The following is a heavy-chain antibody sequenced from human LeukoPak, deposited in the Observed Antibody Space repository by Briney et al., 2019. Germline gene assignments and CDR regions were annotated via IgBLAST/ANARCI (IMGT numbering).Heavy chain of an antibody. V-gene: IGHV3-30*18. CDR1: GFTFSSYG. Sequence: GRSLRLSCAASGFTFSSYGRHWVRQAPGKGLEGVAVISYDGSNKYYADSVKGRFTISRDNSNNTLYLQMNSLRAEDTAVYYCAKRAAAGDGAFDYWGQGTLVTVSS. J-gene: IGHJ4*02. CDR2: ISYDGSNK. D-gene: IGHD6-13*01. CDR3: AKRAAAGDGAFDY.